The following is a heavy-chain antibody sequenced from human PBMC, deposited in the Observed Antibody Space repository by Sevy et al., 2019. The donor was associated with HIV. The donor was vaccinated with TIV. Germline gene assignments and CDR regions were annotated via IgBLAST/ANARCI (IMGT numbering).Heavy chain of an antibody. J-gene: IGHJ6*02. CDR3: ARGYCSSTSCPDYYYYGMDV. CDR2: IGTAGDT. V-gene: IGHV3-13*01. Sequence: GGSLRLSCAASGFTFSSYDMHWVRQATEKGLEWVSAIGTAGDTYYPGSVKGRFTISRENAKNSLYLQMNSLRAGDTAVYYCARGYCSSTSCPDYYYYGMDVWGQGTTVTVSS. CDR1: GFTFSSYD. D-gene: IGHD2-2*01.